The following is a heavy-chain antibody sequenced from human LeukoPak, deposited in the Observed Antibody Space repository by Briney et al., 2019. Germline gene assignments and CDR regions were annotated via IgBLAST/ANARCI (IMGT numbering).Heavy chain of an antibody. CDR3: ARDGCSGSSCIGNWFDP. J-gene: IGHJ5*02. D-gene: IGHD2-15*01. CDR1: GGSISSYY. Sequence: SETLSLTCTVSGGSISSYYWSWIRQPAGKGLEWIGRIYTSGSTNYNPSLKSRVTMSVDTSKNQFSLKLSSVTAADTAVYYCARDGCSGSSCIGNWFDPWGQGTLVTVSS. CDR2: IYTSGST. V-gene: IGHV4-4*07.